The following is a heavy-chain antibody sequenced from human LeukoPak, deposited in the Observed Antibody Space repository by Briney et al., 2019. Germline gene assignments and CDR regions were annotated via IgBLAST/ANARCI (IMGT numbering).Heavy chain of an antibody. CDR3: AKDLGSTWTYEIDY. CDR1: GFTFSTYG. V-gene: IGHV3-30*02. CDR2: IRYDTIHK. Sequence: PGGSLRLSCAASGFTFSTYGMHWVRQAPGRGLEWVAFIRYDTIHKYYTDSVKGRFTISRDNSKNTVYLQMHSLRAEDTAVYYCAKDLGSTWTYEIDYWGQGTLVTVSS. D-gene: IGHD6-13*01. J-gene: IGHJ4*02.